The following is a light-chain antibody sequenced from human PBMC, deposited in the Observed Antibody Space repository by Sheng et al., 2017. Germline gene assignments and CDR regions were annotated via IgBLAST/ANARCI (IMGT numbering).Light chain of an antibody. V-gene: IGKV3-20*01. CDR1: QSVRSNF. CDR2: DTS. J-gene: IGKJ3*01. CDR3: QQYGSSPG. Sequence: DIVLTQSPGTLSVSPGERATLSCRASQSVRSNFLAWYQQKPGQAPRLLIYDTSNRVTGIPDRFSGSGSGTDFTLTISRLEPEDFAVYYCQQYGSSPGFGPGTKVDI.